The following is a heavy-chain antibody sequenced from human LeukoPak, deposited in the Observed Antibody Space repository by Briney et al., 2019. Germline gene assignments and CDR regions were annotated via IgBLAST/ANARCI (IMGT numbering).Heavy chain of an antibody. Sequence: GGSLRPSCAASGFTLSRYAMCWVRKAPRERLEWVSAISGSSVSTYYADSVKGRFTISRDNSKNTLYLTMNSLRTEDTAVYYCAKDEGHIPNYWGQGTLVTVSS. J-gene: IGHJ4*02. D-gene: IGHD2-21*01. CDR1: GFTLSRYA. V-gene: IGHV3-23*01. CDR2: ISGSSVST. CDR3: AKDEGHIPNY.